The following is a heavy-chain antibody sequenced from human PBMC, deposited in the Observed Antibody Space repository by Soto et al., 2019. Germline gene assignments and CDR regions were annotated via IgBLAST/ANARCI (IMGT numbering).Heavy chain of an antibody. CDR1: GFTFSNAW. Sequence: GGSLRLSCAASGFTFSNAWMNWVRQAPGKGLEWVGRIKSKTDGGTTDYAAPVKGRFTISRDDSKNTLYLQMNSLKTEDTAVYYCARFVVVPAAIKPHDGHAGPMTENYYYYGMDVWGQGTTVTVSS. CDR2: IKSKTDGGTT. D-gene: IGHD2-2*01. CDR3: ARFVVVPAAIKPHDGHAGPMTENYYYYGMDV. V-gene: IGHV3-15*07. J-gene: IGHJ6*02.